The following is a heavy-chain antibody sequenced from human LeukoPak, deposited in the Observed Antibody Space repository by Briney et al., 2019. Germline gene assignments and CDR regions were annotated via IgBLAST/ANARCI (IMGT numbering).Heavy chain of an antibody. CDR2: IRSKAYGGTT. Sequence: GGSLRLSCTASGFTFGDYAMSWVRQAPGKGLEWVGFIRSKAYGGTTEYAASVKGRFTISRDDSKSIAYLQMNSLKTEDTAVYYCTSALLNDYGDSDAFDIWGQGTMVTVSS. CDR1: GFTFGDYA. V-gene: IGHV3-49*04. CDR3: TSALLNDYGDSDAFDI. D-gene: IGHD4-17*01. J-gene: IGHJ3*02.